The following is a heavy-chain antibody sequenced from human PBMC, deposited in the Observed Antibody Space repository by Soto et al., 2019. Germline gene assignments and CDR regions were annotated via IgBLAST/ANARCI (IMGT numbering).Heavy chain of an antibody. CDR2: IYYSGST. Sequence: PSETLSLTXTVSGGSTSSYYWSWIRQPPGKGLEWIGYIYYSGSTNYNPSLKSRVTISLDTSKNQFSVKLSSVTAADTAVYYCARDKHSSGFYALDYWGQGTLVTVSS. V-gene: IGHV4-59*01. CDR3: ARDKHSSGFYALDY. J-gene: IGHJ4*02. D-gene: IGHD3-22*01. CDR1: GGSTSSYY.